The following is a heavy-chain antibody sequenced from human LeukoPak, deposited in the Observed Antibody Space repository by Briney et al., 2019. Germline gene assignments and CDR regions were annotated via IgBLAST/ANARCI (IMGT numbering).Heavy chain of an antibody. V-gene: IGHV3-30*02. CDR2: IRDDGSDT. CDR1: GFTFNDYA. Sequence: GGSLRLSCAASGFTFNDYAMYWVRQSPGRGLEWVALIRDDGSDTYHADSVKGRFTISRDNAKNTLYLQMNSLRAEDTAVYYCARDRGYYYGSGGNYWGQGTLVTVSS. J-gene: IGHJ4*02. CDR3: ARDRGYYYGSGGNY. D-gene: IGHD3-10*01.